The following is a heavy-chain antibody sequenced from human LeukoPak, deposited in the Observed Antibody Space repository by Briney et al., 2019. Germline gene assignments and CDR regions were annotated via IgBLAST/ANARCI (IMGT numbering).Heavy chain of an antibody. CDR3: ATGGNLVGAKGFDY. D-gene: IGHD1-26*01. J-gene: IGHJ4*02. CDR1: GFTFSSYW. Sequence: GGSLRLSCAASGFTFSSYWMSWVRQAPGKGLERVANIKQDGSEKYYVDSVKGRFTISRDNAKNSMYLQMNSLRVEDTAVYYCATGGNLVGAKGFDYWGQGTLVTVSS. V-gene: IGHV3-7*03. CDR2: IKQDGSEK.